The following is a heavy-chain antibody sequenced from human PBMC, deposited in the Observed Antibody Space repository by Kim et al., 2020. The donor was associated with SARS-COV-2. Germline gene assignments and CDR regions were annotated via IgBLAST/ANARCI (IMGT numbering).Heavy chain of an antibody. CDR2: ISSSSSNI. CDR1: GFTFSSYG. D-gene: IGHD5-18*01. CDR3: AGDTAMNTASYYYYYGMDV. V-gene: IGHV3-21*01. J-gene: IGHJ6*02. Sequence: GGSLRLSCAASGFTFSSYGMHWVRQAPGKGLEWVSSISSSSSNIYYADSVKGRFTISRDNSKNSLYLQMNSLRAEDTAVYYCAGDTAMNTASYYYYYGMDVWGQGTTVTVSS.